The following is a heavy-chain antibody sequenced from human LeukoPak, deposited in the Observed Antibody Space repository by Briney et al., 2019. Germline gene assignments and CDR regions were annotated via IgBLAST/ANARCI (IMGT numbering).Heavy chain of an antibody. Sequence: SETLSLTCTVSGGSISSGGYYWSWIRQPPGKGLEWIGYIYHSGSTYYNPSLKSRVTISVDRSKNQFSLKLSSVTAADTAVYYCARGYEYAFDIWGQGTMVTVSS. CDR1: GGSISSGGYY. V-gene: IGHV4-30-2*01. D-gene: IGHD3-3*01. CDR2: IYHSGST. J-gene: IGHJ3*02. CDR3: ARGYEYAFDI.